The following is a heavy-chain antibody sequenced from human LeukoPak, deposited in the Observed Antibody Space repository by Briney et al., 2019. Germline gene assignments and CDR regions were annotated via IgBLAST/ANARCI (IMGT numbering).Heavy chain of an antibody. CDR3: TNPWGGSYSDDANDF. D-gene: IGHD1-26*01. J-gene: IGHJ3*01. Sequence: GGSLRLSCAASGFTFDNYAMHWVRQAPGKGLEWVSLISGDGGSTYYADSVKGRFTISRDNSKNSLYLQMNSLRTEDTALYCGTNPWGGSYSDDANDFWGQGTMVTVSS. V-gene: IGHV3-43*02. CDR2: ISGDGGST. CDR1: GFTFDNYA.